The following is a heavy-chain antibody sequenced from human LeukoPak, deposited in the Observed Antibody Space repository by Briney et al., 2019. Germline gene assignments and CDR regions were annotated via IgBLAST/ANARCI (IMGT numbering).Heavy chain of an antibody. D-gene: IGHD1-7*01. CDR2: INSDGSST. CDR3: AGERYNWNYVYGAFDI. J-gene: IGHJ3*02. V-gene: IGHV3-74*01. Sequence: GGSLRLSCAASGFTFSRYWMHWVRQAPGKGLVWVSRINSDGSSTSYADSVKGRFTISRDNAKNTLYLQMNSLRAEDTAVYYCAGERYNWNYVYGAFDIWGQGAMVTVSS. CDR1: GFTFSRYW.